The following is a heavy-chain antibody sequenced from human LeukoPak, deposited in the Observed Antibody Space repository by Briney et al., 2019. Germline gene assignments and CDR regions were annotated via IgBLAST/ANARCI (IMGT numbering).Heavy chain of an antibody. V-gene: IGHV4-59*08. J-gene: IGHJ4*02. CDR2: IYYSGST. Sequence: SETLSLTCTVSGGSISSYYWSWIRQPPGKGLEWIGYIYYSGSTNYNPSLKSRVTISVDTSKNQFSLKLSSVTAADTAVYYCARHPLKGLLLLDYWGQGTLVTVSS. CDR1: GGSISSYY. D-gene: IGHD3-22*01. CDR3: ARHPLKGLLLLDY.